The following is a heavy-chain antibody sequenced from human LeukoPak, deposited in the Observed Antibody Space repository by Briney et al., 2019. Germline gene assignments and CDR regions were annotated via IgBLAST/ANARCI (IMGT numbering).Heavy chain of an antibody. D-gene: IGHD3-22*01. CDR1: GYTFTSYY. CDR3: ACPGYYDSSGTTNYYYMDV. J-gene: IGHJ6*03. CDR2: INPSGGST. Sequence: ASVKVSCKASGYTFTSYYMHWVRQAPGQGLEWMGIINPSGGSTSYAQKFQGRVTMTRDTSTSTVYMELSSLRSEDTAVYYCACPGYYDSSGTTNYYYMDVWGKGTTVTVSS. V-gene: IGHV1-46*01.